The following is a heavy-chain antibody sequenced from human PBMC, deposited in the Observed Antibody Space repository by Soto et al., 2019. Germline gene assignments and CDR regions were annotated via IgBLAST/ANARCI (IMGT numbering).Heavy chain of an antibody. Sequence: ASVKVSCKASGYTFTSYGISWVRQAPGQGLEWMGWISAYNGNTNYAQKLQGRVTMTTDTSTSTAYMELRSLRSDDTAVYYCARDPGGGDLLIPEAGAFDIWGQGTMVTVSS. CDR1: GYTFTSYG. CDR2: ISAYNGNT. J-gene: IGHJ3*02. V-gene: IGHV1-18*01. D-gene: IGHD2-21*01. CDR3: ARDPGGGDLLIPEAGAFDI.